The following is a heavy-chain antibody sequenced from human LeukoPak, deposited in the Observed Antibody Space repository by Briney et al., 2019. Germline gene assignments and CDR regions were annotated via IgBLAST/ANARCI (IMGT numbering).Heavy chain of an antibody. V-gene: IGHV3-23*01. CDR3: ARNVEGYNDY. J-gene: IGHJ4*02. CDR2: ISVGGSNT. CDR1: GSPVTIYA. D-gene: IGHD5-24*01. Sequence: GGSLRLSCAASGSPVTIYAMAWVRQAPGKGLEWVSDISVGGSNTYYADSVKGRFSIARNNSKATLYVQMNSLRADDTAIYYCARNVEGYNDYWGQGTLVTVSS.